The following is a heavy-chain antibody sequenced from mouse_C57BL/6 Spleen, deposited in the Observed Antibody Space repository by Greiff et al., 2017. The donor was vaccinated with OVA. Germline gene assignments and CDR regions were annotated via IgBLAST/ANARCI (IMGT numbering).Heavy chain of an antibody. CDR1: GYAFSSSW. CDR3: ARSGTKVVARYFDV. J-gene: IGHJ1*01. Sequence: VKLMESGPELVKPGASVKISCKASGYAFSSSWMNWVKPRPGKGLEWIGRIYPGDGDTNYNGKFKGKATLTADKSSSTAYMQLSSLTSEDSAVYVCARSGTKVVARYFDVWGAGTTVTVSS. V-gene: IGHV1-82*01. D-gene: IGHD1-1*01. CDR2: IYPGDGDT.